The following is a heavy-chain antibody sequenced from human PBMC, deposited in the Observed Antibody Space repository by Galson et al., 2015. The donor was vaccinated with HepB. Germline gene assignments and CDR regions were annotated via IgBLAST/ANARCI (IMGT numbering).Heavy chain of an antibody. CDR1: GFTFSTYS. CDR2: ISSSGTI. D-gene: IGHD5-18*01. V-gene: IGHV3-48*01. Sequence: SLRLSCAASGFTFSTYSMNWVRQAPGKGLEWVSYISSSGTIYYADSVKGRFTNSRDNAKNSLYLQMNSLRAEDTAVYYCARDRYGSYWGQGTLVTVSS. CDR3: ARDRYGSY. J-gene: IGHJ4*02.